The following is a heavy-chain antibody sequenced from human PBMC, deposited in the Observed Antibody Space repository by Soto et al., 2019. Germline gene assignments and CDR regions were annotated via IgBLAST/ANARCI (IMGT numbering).Heavy chain of an antibody. CDR3: ASGGGVGVAGSAAFEM. J-gene: IGHJ3*02. V-gene: IGHV1-2*02. CDR2: INPATGAA. Sequence: QLHLVQSGAVVKKPGASVTVSCSASGYPVTAYYMHWVRQAPGRGLEWMGGINPATGAAKYTQTFQGRVTMTRDTSTSTVFMDLGGLTSEDTAVFYFASGGGVGVAGSAAFEMWGQGTLVTVSS. CDR1: GYPVTAYY. D-gene: IGHD3-3*01.